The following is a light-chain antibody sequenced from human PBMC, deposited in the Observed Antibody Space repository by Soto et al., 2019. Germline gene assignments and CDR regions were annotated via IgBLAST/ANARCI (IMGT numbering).Light chain of an antibody. V-gene: IGKV1D-12*01. CDR2: AAS. CDR1: QDIAAY. CDR3: QQAYSCPIT. J-gene: IGKJ5*01. Sequence: DIQVTQSPSSLSASVGDRVTITCRASQDIAAYLAWYQHKPGRAPELLIHAASSLQSGVPSRFSGSGSGTDFTLTINSLQPEDFATYYCQQAYSCPITFGQGTRLEIK.